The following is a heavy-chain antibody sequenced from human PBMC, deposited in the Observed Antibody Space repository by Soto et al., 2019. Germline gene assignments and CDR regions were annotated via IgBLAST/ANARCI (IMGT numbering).Heavy chain of an antibody. Sequence: PGESLKISCKGSGYSFTSYWIGWVRQMPGKGLEWMGIIYPGDSDTRYSPSFQGQVTISADKSISTAYLQWSSLKASDTAMYYCARYRDTAYYYYGMDVWSQGTTVTVSS. CDR3: ARYRDTAYYYYGMDV. D-gene: IGHD5-18*01. J-gene: IGHJ6*02. CDR2: IYPGDSDT. CDR1: GYSFTSYW. V-gene: IGHV5-51*01.